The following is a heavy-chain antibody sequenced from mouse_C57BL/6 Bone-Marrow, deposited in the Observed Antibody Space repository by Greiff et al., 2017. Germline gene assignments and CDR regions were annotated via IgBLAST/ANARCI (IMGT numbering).Heavy chain of an antibody. V-gene: IGHV14-1*01. D-gene: IGHD2-4*01. J-gene: IGHJ3*01. CDR3: TRMDYDGWAFAY. Sequence: VQLQQSGAELVRPGASVKLSCTASGFNIKDYYMHWVKQRPEQGLEWIGRIDPEDGATEYAPKFQGKATMTADTSSNTAYLQLSSLTSEDTAVYYCTRMDYDGWAFAYWGQGTLVTVSA. CDR1: GFNIKDYY. CDR2: IDPEDGAT.